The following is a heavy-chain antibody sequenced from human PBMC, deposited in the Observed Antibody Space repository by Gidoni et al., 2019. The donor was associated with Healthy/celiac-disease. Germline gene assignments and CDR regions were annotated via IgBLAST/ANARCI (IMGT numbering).Heavy chain of an antibody. D-gene: IGHD2-2*01. CDR1: GGSFSANY. Sequence: QVQLQQWGAGLLKPSETLSLTCAVYGGSFSANYWSWLRQPPGKGLEWIGEINHSGSTNYNPSLKSRITISIDTSKNQFSLKLSSVTAADTAVYYCAREGIVVVPAAIYLRGGAFDYWGQGTLVTVSS. CDR2: INHSGST. J-gene: IGHJ4*02. CDR3: AREGIVVVPAAIYLRGGAFDY. V-gene: IGHV4-34*01.